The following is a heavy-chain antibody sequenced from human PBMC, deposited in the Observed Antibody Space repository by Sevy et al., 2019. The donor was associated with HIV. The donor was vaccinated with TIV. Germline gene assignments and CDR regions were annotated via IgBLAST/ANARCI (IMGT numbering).Heavy chain of an antibody. CDR1: GFIFSGST. D-gene: IGHD6-6*01. Sequence: GGSLRLSCTASGFIFSGSTMYWVRQASGKGLEWVGRIRSKANDYATEYAASVKGRFTISRDDSKNTVYLQMNSLKTEDMAVYYCVTYSTSSYDYYGMDVWGQGTTVTVSS. CDR3: VTYSTSSYDYYGMDV. CDR2: IRSKANDYAT. V-gene: IGHV3-73*01. J-gene: IGHJ6*02.